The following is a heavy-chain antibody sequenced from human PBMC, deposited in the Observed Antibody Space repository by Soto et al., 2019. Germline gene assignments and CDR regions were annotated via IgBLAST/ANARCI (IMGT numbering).Heavy chain of an antibody. V-gene: IGHV4-39*07. D-gene: IGHD3-3*01. CDR2: IYYSGST. CDR3: ARVFDFWSGYYSNWFDP. Sequence: SETLSLTCTVSGGSISSSSYYWGWIRQPPGKGLEWIGSIYYSGSTYYNPSLKSRVTISVDTSKNQFSLNLSSVTAADTAVYYCARVFDFWSGYYSNWFDPWGQGTLVTVSS. CDR1: GGSISSSSYY. J-gene: IGHJ5*02.